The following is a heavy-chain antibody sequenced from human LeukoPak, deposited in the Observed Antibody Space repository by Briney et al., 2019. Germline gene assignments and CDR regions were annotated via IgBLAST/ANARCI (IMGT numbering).Heavy chain of an antibody. Sequence: KSGGSLRLSCAASGFTFSSYSMNWVRQAPGKGLEWVSSISSSSSYTYYADSVKGRFTISRDKSKKTLYLQMNSLRAEDTAVYYCARAGYCSSISCSGVYDYYGMDVWGQGTTVTVSS. J-gene: IGHJ6*02. CDR3: ARAGYCSSISCSGVYDYYGMDV. D-gene: IGHD2-2*01. CDR1: GFTFSSYS. CDR2: ISSSSSYT. V-gene: IGHV3-21*01.